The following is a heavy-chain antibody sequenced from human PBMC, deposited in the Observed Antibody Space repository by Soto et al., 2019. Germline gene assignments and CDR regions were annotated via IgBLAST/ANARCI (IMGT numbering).Heavy chain of an antibody. D-gene: IGHD4-17*01. J-gene: IGHJ3*02. CDR3: ARESATTHDGFDI. CDR2: ISGYNGST. Sequence: QVQVVQSGAEVKKPGASVKVSCKTSGYTFTSYDISWVRQAPGQGLEWMGWISGYNGSTNYAQKLQGRVTMTTDTSTSTAYLELRSLRSDDTAVYYCARESATTHDGFDIWGQGTMVIVSS. V-gene: IGHV1-18*01. CDR1: GYTFTSYD.